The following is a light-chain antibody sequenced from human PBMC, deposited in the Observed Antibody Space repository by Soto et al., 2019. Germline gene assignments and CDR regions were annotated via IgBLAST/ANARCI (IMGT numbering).Light chain of an antibody. CDR1: QSISTE. J-gene: IGKJ2*01. Sequence: EIVMTKSPATLSVSPGERATLSCRASQSISTELAWYQQKPGQPPRLLIYSASTRATGVPARFTGSGSGSEFTLTISGLQYEDFAVYYCQQGHNWPLTVGQGTRLEI. CDR3: QQGHNWPLT. CDR2: SAS. V-gene: IGKV3-15*01.